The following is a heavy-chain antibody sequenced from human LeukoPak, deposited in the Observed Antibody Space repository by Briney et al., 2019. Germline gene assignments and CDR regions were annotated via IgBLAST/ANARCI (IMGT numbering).Heavy chain of an antibody. CDR3: AKDARSFGGTYFDY. J-gene: IGHJ4*02. CDR1: GFTLSSYS. CDR2: MSGSDTGS. V-gene: IGHV3-23*01. Sequence: GGSLRLSCVASGFTLSSYSMSWVRQAPGKGLEWVSAMSGSDTGSLYADSVKGRFTISRDTSKTTLYLQMNSLRAEDTAIYYCAKDARSFGGTYFDYWGQGIQVTVSS. D-gene: IGHD4-23*01.